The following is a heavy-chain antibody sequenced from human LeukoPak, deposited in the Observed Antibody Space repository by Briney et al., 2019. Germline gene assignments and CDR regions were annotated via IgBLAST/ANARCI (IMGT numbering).Heavy chain of an antibody. J-gene: IGHJ4*02. Sequence: HTGGSLRLSCAASGFTLCSYWMSWVRLAPGQGLEWVANIKQDGSEKYYVDSVKGRFTTSRHNAKNSLYLQMNSRRAEDTVVYYCARGHLWWELLLDYWGQGTLVTVYS. V-gene: IGHV3-7*01. D-gene: IGHD1-26*01. CDR2: IKQDGSEK. CDR1: GFTLCSYW. CDR3: ARGHLWWELLLDY.